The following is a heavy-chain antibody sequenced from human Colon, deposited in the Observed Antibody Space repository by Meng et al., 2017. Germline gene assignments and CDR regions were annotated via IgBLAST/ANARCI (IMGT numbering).Heavy chain of an antibody. CDR1: GFAFSSYE. J-gene: IGHJ5*02. V-gene: IGHV3-48*03. CDR2: ISSSGSTS. CDR3: ARGGAVHSTNWFDP. D-gene: IGHD2/OR15-2a*01. Sequence: GESLKISCEASGFAFSSYEMNWLRQTPGKGLECVSYISSSGSTSYYTDSVKGRFTISRDNAKASLYLQMSNLRVEDTAIYYCARGGAVHSTNWFDPWGQGTLVTVSS.